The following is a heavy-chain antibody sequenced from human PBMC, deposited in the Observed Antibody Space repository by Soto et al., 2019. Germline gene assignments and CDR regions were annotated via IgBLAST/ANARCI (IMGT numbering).Heavy chain of an antibody. CDR2: ISYDGSNK. V-gene: IGHV3-30*18. CDR1: GFTFSSYG. Sequence: QVQLVESGGGVVQPGRSLRLSCAASGFTFSSYGMHWVRQAPGKGLAWVAVISYDGSNKYYADSVKGRFTISRDNSKNTLYLQMNSLRAEDTAVYYCAKCRYYDSSGYYTYYYYGMDVWGQGTTVTVSS. D-gene: IGHD3-22*01. J-gene: IGHJ6*02. CDR3: AKCRYYDSSGYYTYYYYGMDV.